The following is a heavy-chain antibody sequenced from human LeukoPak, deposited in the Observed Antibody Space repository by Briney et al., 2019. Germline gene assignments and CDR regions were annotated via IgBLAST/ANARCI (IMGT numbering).Heavy chain of an antibody. CDR2: IWYDGSNK. Sequence: RMSLRLSCAASGFTFRNYGMHWVRQAPGKGLEWVAIIWYDGSNKYYADSVKGRFTVSRDNSKNTLYLQMNSLRAEDTAVYYCASTVGGSETYYNDHWGQGTLVSVSS. J-gene: IGHJ4*02. CDR1: GFTFRNYG. V-gene: IGHV3-33*01. D-gene: IGHD3-10*01. CDR3: ASTVGGSETYYNDH.